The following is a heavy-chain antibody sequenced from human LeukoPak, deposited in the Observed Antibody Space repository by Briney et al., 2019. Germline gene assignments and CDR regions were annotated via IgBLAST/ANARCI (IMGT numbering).Heavy chain of an antibody. CDR2: INPSGGST. CDR1: GYTFTSYY. CDR3: ARADIVVVPAAPCFDY. V-gene: IGHV1-46*01. D-gene: IGHD2-2*01. Sequence: ASVKVSCKASGYTFTSYYMHWVRQAPGQGLEWMGIINPSGGSTSYAQKYQGRVTMTRDTSTSTVYMELSSLRSEDTAVYYCARADIVVVPAAPCFDYWGQGTLVTVSS. J-gene: IGHJ4*02.